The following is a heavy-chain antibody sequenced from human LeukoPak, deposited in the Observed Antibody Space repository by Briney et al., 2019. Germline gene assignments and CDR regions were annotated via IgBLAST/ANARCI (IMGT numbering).Heavy chain of an antibody. CDR3: ARLRGYTDGNPGY. V-gene: IGHV4-39*01. D-gene: IGHD5-12*01. Sequence: KSSETLSLTCTVSGGSISSSSSYYWGWIRQPPGKGLEWIGSIYYTGDTYYHSSLKSRVTISVDTSKNQFSLKLSSVTAADTALYYCARLRGYTDGNPGYWGQGSLVTVSS. CDR2: IYYTGDT. J-gene: IGHJ4*02. CDR1: GGSISSSSSYY.